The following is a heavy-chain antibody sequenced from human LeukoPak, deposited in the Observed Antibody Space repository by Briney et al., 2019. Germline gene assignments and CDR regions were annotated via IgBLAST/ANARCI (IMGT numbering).Heavy chain of an antibody. CDR3: AKGGIMEWLSKDPHFDC. Sequence: HPGGSLRLSCAASGFTFSNYAMSWVRQAPGKGLEWVSVISGSGGSTYYADSVKGRFTISRDNSKNTLYLQMNSLRGEDTAVYYCAKGGIMEWLSKDPHFDCWGQGTLVTVSS. J-gene: IGHJ4*02. CDR2: ISGSGGST. CDR1: GFTFSNYA. D-gene: IGHD3-3*01. V-gene: IGHV3-23*01.